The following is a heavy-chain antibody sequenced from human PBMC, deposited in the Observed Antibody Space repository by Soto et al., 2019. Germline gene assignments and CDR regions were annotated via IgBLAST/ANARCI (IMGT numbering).Heavy chain of an antibody. J-gene: IGHJ4*02. V-gene: IGHV1-69*13. CDR1: GGTFSSYA. CDR3: ARESTFYYDSSGYHIPDVFDH. Sequence: GASVKVSCKASGGTFSSYAISWVRQAPGQGLEWMGGIIPIFGTTDYAQRFQGRVTITADEITSTAYLELNSLRSEDTAVYYCARESTFYYDSSGYHIPDVFDHWGQGTLVTVSS. CDR2: IIPIFGTT. D-gene: IGHD3-22*01.